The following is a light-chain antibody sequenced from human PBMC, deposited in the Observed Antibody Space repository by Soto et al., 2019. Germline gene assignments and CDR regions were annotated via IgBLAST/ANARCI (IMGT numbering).Light chain of an antibody. J-gene: IGKJ1*01. CDR2: KAS. CDR3: QHYNSYYPT. CDR1: QSISTW. V-gene: IGKV1-5*03. Sequence: DIQMTQSPSTLSASVGDRVTITCRASQSISTWLAWYQQEPGKAPKLLIHKASSLQSGVPSRFSGSGSGTGLSRTVSSLHPDDFATYYCQHYNSYYPTLGQGAKVDI.